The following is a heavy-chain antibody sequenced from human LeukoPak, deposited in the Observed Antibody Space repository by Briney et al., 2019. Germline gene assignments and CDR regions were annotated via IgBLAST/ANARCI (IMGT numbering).Heavy chain of an antibody. CDR1: GGSFSGYY. CDR2: IYYSGTT. V-gene: IGHV4-34*01. CDR3: ARQNPGADY. J-gene: IGHJ4*02. Sequence: PSQTLSLTYAVYGGSFSGYYWSWIGQHPGNGLEGIGSIYYSGTTNYNPSLKSRVAISVDTSKNQFSLKLISVTAADTAVYYCARQNPGADYWGQGTLVTVSS. D-gene: IGHD1-14*01.